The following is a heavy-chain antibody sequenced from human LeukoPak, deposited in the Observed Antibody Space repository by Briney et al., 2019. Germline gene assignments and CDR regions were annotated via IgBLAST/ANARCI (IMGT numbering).Heavy chain of an antibody. CDR2: IYYSGST. D-gene: IGHD3-3*01. V-gene: IGHV4-30-4*01. CDR3: AREPLEYDFWSGYSN. CDR1: GGSISSGDYY. J-gene: IGHJ4*02. Sequence: SQTLSLTCTVSGGSISSGDYYWSWIRQPPGKGLEWIGYIYYSGSTYYNPSLKSRVTISVDTSKNQFSLKLSSVTAADTAVYYCAREPLEYDFWSGYSNWGQGTLVTVSS.